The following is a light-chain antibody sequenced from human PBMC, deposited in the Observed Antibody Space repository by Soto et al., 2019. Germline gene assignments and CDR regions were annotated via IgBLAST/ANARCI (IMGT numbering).Light chain of an antibody. J-gene: IGLJ1*01. Sequence: QSALTQPASVSGSPGQSVTISCTGTSSDVGGYNYVSWYQQHPGKAPKLMIYEVSNRPSGVSNRFSGSKSGNTASLTISGLQAEDEADYYCSSYTSSSTLPFGTGTKVT. CDR1: SSDVGGYNY. CDR3: SSYTSSSTLP. V-gene: IGLV2-14*01. CDR2: EVS.